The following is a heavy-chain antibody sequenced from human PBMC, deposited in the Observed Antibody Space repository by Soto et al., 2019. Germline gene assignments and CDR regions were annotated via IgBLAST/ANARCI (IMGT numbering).Heavy chain of an antibody. CDR1: GGSFSGYY. Sequence: SETLSLTCAVYGGSFSGYYWSWIRQPPGKGLEWIGEINHSGSTNYNPSLKSRVTITVDTSKNQFSLKLSSVTAADTAVYYCARVESGKTTYYGSGSYDYYYMDVWGKGTTVTVSS. CDR2: INHSGST. J-gene: IGHJ6*03. V-gene: IGHV4-34*01. D-gene: IGHD3-10*01. CDR3: ARVESGKTTYYGSGSYDYYYMDV.